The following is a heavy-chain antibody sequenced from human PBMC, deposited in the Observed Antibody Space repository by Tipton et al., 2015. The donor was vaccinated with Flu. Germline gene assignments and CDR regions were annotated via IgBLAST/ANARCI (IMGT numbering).Heavy chain of an antibody. V-gene: IGHV1-69*01. J-gene: IGHJ3*02. CDR1: GGTFSSYA. CDR2: IIPILGIA. Sequence: LVQSGAEVKKPGSSVKVSCKASGGTFSSYAISWVRQAPGQGLEWMGGIIPILGIANYAQKFQGRVTITADESTSTAYMELSSLRSEDTAVYYCARGKQLVLSWNDAFDIWGQGTMVTVSS. D-gene: IGHD6-13*01. CDR3: ARGKQLVLSWNDAFDI.